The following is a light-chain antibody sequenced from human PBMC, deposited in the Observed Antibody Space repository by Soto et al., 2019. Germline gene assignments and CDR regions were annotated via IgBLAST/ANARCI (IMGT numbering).Light chain of an antibody. CDR2: DAS. V-gene: IGKV3-11*01. CDR3: QQYSKWPIT. Sequence: IVFTHSPSALSLSPVERATLSCTASQSVRSSLAWYQQQPGQAPRLLIYDASNRATGIPGRFSGSGSGTDFTLTISSLDPKDFAVYYCQQYSKWPITFGQGTRLEI. J-gene: IGKJ5*01. CDR1: QSVRSS.